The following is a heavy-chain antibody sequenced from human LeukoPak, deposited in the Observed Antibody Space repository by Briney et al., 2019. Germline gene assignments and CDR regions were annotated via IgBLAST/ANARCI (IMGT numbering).Heavy chain of an antibody. CDR1: GFTVSSNS. D-gene: IGHD3-22*01. V-gene: IGHV3-53*01. J-gene: IGHJ4*02. CDR3: AKGISMIVVVITFVDY. Sequence: GGSLRLSCTVSGFTVSSNSMSWVRQAPGKGLEWVSFIYSDNTHYSDSVKGRFTISRDNSKNTLYLQMNSLRAEDTAVYYCAKGISMIVVVITFVDYWGQGTLVTVSS. CDR2: IYSDNT.